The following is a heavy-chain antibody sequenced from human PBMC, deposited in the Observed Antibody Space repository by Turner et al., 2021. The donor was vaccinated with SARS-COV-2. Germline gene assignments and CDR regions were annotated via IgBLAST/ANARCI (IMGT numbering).Heavy chain of an antibody. Sequence: QVQLQESGPGLVKPSETLSLTCTVSGVSISSYYWSWIRRPAGKGLEWIGRIYTSGSTNYTPSLKSRVTMSVDTSKNQFSLKLGSVTAADTAVYYCAREVIALPHNWFDPWGQGTLVTVSS. J-gene: IGHJ5*02. CDR3: AREVIALPHNWFDP. V-gene: IGHV4-4*07. CDR1: GVSISSYY. CDR2: IYTSGST. D-gene: IGHD2-21*01.